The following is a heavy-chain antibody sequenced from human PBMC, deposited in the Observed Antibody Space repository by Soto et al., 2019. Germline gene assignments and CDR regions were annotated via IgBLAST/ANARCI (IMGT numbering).Heavy chain of an antibody. CDR3: AGGGNFAY. Sequence: PGGSLRLSCAASGFIFGDYTMHWVRQAPGKGLEWVSLASWDGSTTYYADSVKGRFAISRDNSKNSLYVQMNSLRTEDTALYYCAGGGNFAYWGLGTLVTVS. V-gene: IGHV3-43*01. CDR1: GFIFGDYT. D-gene: IGHD2-15*01. CDR2: ASWDGSTT. J-gene: IGHJ4*02.